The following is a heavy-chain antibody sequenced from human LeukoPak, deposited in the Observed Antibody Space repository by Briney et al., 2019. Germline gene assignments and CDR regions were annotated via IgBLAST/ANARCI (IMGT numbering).Heavy chain of an antibody. Sequence: PSETLSLTCAVYGGSFSGYYWSWIRQPPGKGLEWIGEINHSGSTNYNPSLKSRVTISVDTSKNQFSLKLSSVTAADTAVYYCARSPLGQLVDYWGQGTLVTVSS. J-gene: IGHJ4*02. CDR2: INHSGST. CDR3: ARSPLGQLVDY. V-gene: IGHV4-34*01. D-gene: IGHD6-13*01. CDR1: GGSFSGYY.